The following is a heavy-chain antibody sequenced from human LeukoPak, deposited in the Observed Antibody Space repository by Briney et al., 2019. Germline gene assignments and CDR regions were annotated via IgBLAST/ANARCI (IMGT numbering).Heavy chain of an antibody. J-gene: IGHJ4*02. Sequence: ASVKVSCKASGGTFSSYAISWVRQAPGQGLEWMGGIIPIFGTANYAQKFQGRVTITADESTSTAYMELSSLRSEDTAVYYCASVDGSGSYKDYWGQGTLVTVSS. V-gene: IGHV1-69*13. CDR3: ASVDGSGSYKDY. D-gene: IGHD3-10*01. CDR1: GGTFSSYA. CDR2: IIPIFGTA.